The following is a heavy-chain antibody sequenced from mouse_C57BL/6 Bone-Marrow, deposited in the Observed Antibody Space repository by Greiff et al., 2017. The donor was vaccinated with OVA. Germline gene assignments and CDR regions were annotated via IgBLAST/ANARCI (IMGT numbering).Heavy chain of an antibody. D-gene: IGHD2-5*01. CDR3: ARHAYSNYVYFDV. V-gene: IGHV5-9*01. Sequence: DVQLVESGGGLVKPGGSLKLSCAASGFTFSSYTMSWVRQTPEKRLEWVATISGGGGNTYYPDSVKGRFTISRDNAKNTLYLQMSSLRSEDTALYYCARHAYSNYVYFDVWGTGTTVTVSS. CDR1: GFTFSSYT. J-gene: IGHJ1*03. CDR2: ISGGGGNT.